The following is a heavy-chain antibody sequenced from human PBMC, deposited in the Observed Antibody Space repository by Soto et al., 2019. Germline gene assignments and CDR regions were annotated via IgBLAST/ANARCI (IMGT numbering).Heavy chain of an antibody. CDR2: IWYDGSNK. V-gene: IGHV3-33*01. CDR1: GFSFNNFG. J-gene: IGHJ4*02. CDR3: ARDPSHGSGSYLDY. D-gene: IGHD3-10*01. Sequence: GGSLRLSCVASGFSFNNFGMHWVRQSPGKGLEWVAVIWYDGSNKYYADSVKGRFTISRDNSKNTLYLQMSSLRAEDTAVYFCARDPSHGSGSYLDYWGQGALVTVSS.